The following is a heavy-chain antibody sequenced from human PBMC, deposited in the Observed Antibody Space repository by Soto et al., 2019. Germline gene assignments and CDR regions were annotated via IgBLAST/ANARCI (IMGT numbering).Heavy chain of an antibody. Sequence: GESLNISCKVSGYNFSSSWIVWVLQMPGKGLEWMGIIFPGDSYTTYSPSFQGQVTVSADKSINTVYLQWSSLKASDSAIYYCENLAGRGRYRDLYFDRWGKGNLVTSPQ. CDR1: GYNFSSSW. J-gene: IGHJ4*02. D-gene: IGHD3-9*01. V-gene: IGHV5-51*01. CDR2: IFPGDSYT. CDR3: ENLAGRGRYRDLYFDR.